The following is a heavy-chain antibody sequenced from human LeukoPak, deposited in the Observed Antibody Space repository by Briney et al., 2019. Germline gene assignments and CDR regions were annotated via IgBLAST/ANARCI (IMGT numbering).Heavy chain of an antibody. J-gene: IGHJ3*01. CDR3: ARGWYYL. Sequence: GGSLLLSCLASGSPLTSYEMNWVRQAPGKGLEWVSYIGSGGSPIYYADSVKGRFTISRDNAKHSLYLQMNSLRAEDTAVYYCARGWYYLWGQGTMVTVSS. CDR1: GSPLTSYE. D-gene: IGHD3-10*01. CDR2: IGSGGSPI. V-gene: IGHV3-48*03.